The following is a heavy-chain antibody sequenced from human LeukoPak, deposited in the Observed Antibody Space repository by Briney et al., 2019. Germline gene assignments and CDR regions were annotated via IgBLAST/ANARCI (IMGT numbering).Heavy chain of an antibody. V-gene: IGHV4-59*01. CDR3: ARGSVTPDAGY. CDR1: YSPISGYF. J-gene: IGHJ4*02. CDR2: IYYSDTT. D-gene: IGHD4-17*01. Sequence: SETLSLTCTVSYSPISGYFWSWIRQPPGKGLEWIGYIYYSDTTDYNPSLLSRVTISVDTSKSQLFLQLTSVTAADTAVYYCARGSVTPDAGYWGPGVLVTVSS.